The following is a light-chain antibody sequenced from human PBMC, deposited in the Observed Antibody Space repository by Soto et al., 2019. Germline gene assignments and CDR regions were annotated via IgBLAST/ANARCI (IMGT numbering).Light chain of an antibody. J-gene: IGKJ1*01. CDR1: QSVSKNY. V-gene: IGKV3-20*01. CDR3: QQYGSSGT. Sequence: EILLTQSPGTLSLSPGERATLSCRASQSVSKNYLAWYQQKPGQAPRLLIYGASNRATGIPDSLSGSASGTDFTLTISRMEPEDFAVYYCQQYGSSGTFGHGTKVDIK. CDR2: GAS.